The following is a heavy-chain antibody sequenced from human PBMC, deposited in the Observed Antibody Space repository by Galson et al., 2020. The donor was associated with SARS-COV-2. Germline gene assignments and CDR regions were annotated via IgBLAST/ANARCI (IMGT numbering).Heavy chain of an antibody. V-gene: IGHV3-30-3*01. Sequence: SLKIFCAASGFTFSSYAMHWVRQAPGKGLEWVAVISYDGSNKYYADSVKGRFTISRDNSKNTLYLQMNSLRAEDTAVYYCARDPDYDFWSGYAAYFDYWGQGTLVTVSS. D-gene: IGHD3-3*01. CDR1: GFTFSSYA. CDR3: ARDPDYDFWSGYAAYFDY. J-gene: IGHJ4*02. CDR2: ISYDGSNK.